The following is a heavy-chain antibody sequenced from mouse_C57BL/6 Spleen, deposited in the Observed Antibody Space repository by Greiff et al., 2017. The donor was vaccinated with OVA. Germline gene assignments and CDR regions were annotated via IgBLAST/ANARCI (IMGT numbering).Heavy chain of an antibody. CDR2: IDPSDSYT. CDR3: ARQLRLRAMDY. J-gene: IGHJ4*01. V-gene: IGHV1-69*01. D-gene: IGHD3-2*02. CDR1: GYTFTSYW. Sequence: QVQLHQPGAELVMPGASVKLSCKASGYTFTSYWMHWVKQRPGQGLEWIGEIDPSDSYTNYNQKFKGKSTLTVDKSSSTAYMQLSSLTSEDSAVYYCARQLRLRAMDYWGQGTSVTVSS.